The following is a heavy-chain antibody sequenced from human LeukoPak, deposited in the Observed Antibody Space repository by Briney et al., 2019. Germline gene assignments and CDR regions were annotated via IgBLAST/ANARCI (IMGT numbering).Heavy chain of an antibody. Sequence: GGSLRLSCAASGFTFSSYEMSWVRQAPGKGLGWVASIKQDGSEKYYVDSVKGRFTISRDNAKNSLYLQMNSLRAEDTAVYYCARGLGAAHFDYWGQGTLVTISS. CDR2: IKQDGSEK. D-gene: IGHD1-26*01. V-gene: IGHV3-7*04. CDR1: GFTFSSYE. J-gene: IGHJ4*02. CDR3: ARGLGAAHFDY.